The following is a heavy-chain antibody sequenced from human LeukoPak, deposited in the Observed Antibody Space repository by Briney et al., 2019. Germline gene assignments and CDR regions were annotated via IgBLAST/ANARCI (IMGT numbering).Heavy chain of an antibody. Sequence: PGGSLRLSCAASGFTFSSYAMNWVRQAPGKGLEWVSSISGGAGGAAYADSVKGRFTMSRDNSKNTLYLQMNSLSAEDTAVYYCAKDGGYGSGSYYPDYWGQGTLVTVSS. CDR3: AKDGGYGSGSYYPDY. CDR2: ISGGAGGA. D-gene: IGHD3-10*01. CDR1: GFTFSSYA. V-gene: IGHV3-23*01. J-gene: IGHJ4*02.